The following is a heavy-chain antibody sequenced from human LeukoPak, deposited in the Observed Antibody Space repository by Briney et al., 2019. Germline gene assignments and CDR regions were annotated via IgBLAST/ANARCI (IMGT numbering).Heavy chain of an antibody. CDR2: ISYDGSIK. V-gene: IGHV3-30-3*01. CDR1: GFTFSSYA. CDR3: ARDKGYYYDSSGYGY. Sequence: GGSLRLSCAASGFTFSSYAMHWVRQAPGKGLEWVAVISYDGSIKYYADSVKGRFTISRDNSKNTLYLQMNSLRAEDTAVYYCARDKGYYYDSSGYGYWGQGTLVTVSS. D-gene: IGHD3-22*01. J-gene: IGHJ4*02.